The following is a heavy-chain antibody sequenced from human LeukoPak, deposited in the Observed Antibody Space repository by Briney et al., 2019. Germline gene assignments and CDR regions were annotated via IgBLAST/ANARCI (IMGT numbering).Heavy chain of an antibody. J-gene: IGHJ5*02. V-gene: IGHV4-31*03. CDR3: ARSYGSGSYNWFDP. D-gene: IGHD3-10*01. Sequence: SQTLSLTCTVSGGSISSGGYYWSWIRQHPGKGLEWIGYIYYSGSTYYDPSLKSRVTISVDTSKNQFSLKLSSVTAADTAVYYCARSYGSGSYNWFDPWGQGTLVTVSS. CDR2: IYYSGST. CDR1: GGSISSGGYY.